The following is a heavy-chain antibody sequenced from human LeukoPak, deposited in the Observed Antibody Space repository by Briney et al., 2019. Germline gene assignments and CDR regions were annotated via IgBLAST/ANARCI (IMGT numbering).Heavy chain of an antibody. D-gene: IGHD3-9*01. J-gene: IGHJ4*02. CDR3: AKDTLTYYDILTGYYPDY. CDR2: IYSGGST. V-gene: IGHV3-66*01. Sequence: GGSLRLSCAASGFTVSSNYMSWVRQAPGKGLEWVSVIYSGGSTYHADSVKGRFTISRDNSKNRVYLQMNSLRAEDTAVYYCAKDTLTYYDILTGYYPDYWGQGTLVTVSS. CDR1: GFTVSSNY.